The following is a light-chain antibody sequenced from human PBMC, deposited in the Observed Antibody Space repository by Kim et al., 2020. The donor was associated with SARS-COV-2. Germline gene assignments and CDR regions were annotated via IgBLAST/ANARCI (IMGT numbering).Light chain of an antibody. CDR2: NAS. J-gene: IGKJ5*01. CDR3: QQRRKSIT. Sequence: SLSPGDGAPLSCRASQSVDCYLAWLQQKPGQAPRLLISNASNRAAGVPARFSGSGSGTDFTLTISSLEPEDFAVYYCQQRRKSITFGQGTRLEIK. V-gene: IGKV3-11*01. CDR1: QSVDCY.